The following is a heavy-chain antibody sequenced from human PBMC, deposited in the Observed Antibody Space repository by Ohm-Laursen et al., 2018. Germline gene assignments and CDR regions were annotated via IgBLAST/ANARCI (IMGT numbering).Heavy chain of an antibody. Sequence: QTLSLTCAVYGGSFSGYYLSWIRQPPGKGLEWIGEINHSGSTNYNPSLKSRVTISVDTSKNQFSLKLSSVTAADTAVYYCARVLARYYDSSGYGYWGQGTLVTVSS. D-gene: IGHD3-22*01. CDR3: ARVLARYYDSSGYGY. J-gene: IGHJ4*02. CDR1: GGSFSGYY. CDR2: INHSGST. V-gene: IGHV4-34*01.